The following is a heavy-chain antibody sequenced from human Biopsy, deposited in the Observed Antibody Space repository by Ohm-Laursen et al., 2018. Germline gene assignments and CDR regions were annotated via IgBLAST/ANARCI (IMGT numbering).Heavy chain of an antibody. CDR3: ARRGSGGRSFDH. J-gene: IGHJ4*02. V-gene: IGHV4-59*08. Sequence: GTLSLTCAVSGGSISSFYWTWIRQPPGKGPEWIGDISDSGSTNYKPSLESRVIISVDTSKNQFSLNLSSVTAADTAVYYCARRGSGGRSFDHWGQGTLVTVSS. D-gene: IGHD2-15*01. CDR2: ISDSGST. CDR1: GGSISSFY.